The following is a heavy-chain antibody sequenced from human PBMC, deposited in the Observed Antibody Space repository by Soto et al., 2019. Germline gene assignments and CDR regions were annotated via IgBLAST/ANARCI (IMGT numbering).Heavy chain of an antibody. J-gene: IGHJ6*02. CDR2: INHSGST. V-gene: IGHV4-39*07. D-gene: IGHD3-9*01. CDR3: ARGPTPDYAILTGHYLQVYYHGMDV. Sequence: PSGTLSLTCTVSSGSISSSSYSWGWIRQPPGKGLEWLGEINHSGSTYYNPSLKSRVTISVDTSKNQFSLKLSSVTAADTAVYYCARGPTPDYAILTGHYLQVYYHGMDVWGQGTTVTVSS. CDR1: SGSISSSSYS.